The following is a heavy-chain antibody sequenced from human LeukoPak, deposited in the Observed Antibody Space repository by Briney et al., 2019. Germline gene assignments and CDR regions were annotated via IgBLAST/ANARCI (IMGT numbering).Heavy chain of an antibody. J-gene: IGHJ3*02. CDR3: AGVLDAGPLFDI. CDR1: GFTFSSYA. V-gene: IGHV3-23*01. Sequence: GGSLRLSCAASGFTFSSYAMSWVRQAPGKGLEWVSAISGSGGSTYYADSVKGRFTISRDNSKNTLYLQMNSLRAEDTAVYYCAGVLDAGPLFDIWGQGTMVTVSS. CDR2: ISGSGGST. D-gene: IGHD3-10*01.